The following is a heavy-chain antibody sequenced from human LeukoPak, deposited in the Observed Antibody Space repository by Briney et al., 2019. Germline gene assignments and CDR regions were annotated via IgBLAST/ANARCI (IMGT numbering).Heavy chain of an antibody. Sequence: GGSLTLSCAASGFTFSSYAMSWVPQAPGKGLEWVSDISASGGSTYYADSVKGRFTISRDNSKNKLYLQMNSLRAEDTAVYYCAKTSFISSCLDYWGQGTLVTVSS. CDR2: ISASGGST. CDR3: AKTSFISSCLDY. CDR1: GFTFSSYA. J-gene: IGHJ4*02. D-gene: IGHD6-13*01. V-gene: IGHV3-23*01.